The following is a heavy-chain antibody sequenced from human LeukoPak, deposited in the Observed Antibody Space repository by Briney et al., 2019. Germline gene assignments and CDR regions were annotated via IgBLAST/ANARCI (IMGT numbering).Heavy chain of an antibody. CDR2: INHSGST. CDR3: ARGLAKGVDY. CDR1: GGSFSGDY. J-gene: IGHJ4*02. D-gene: IGHD3-16*01. Sequence: SETLSLTCAVYGGSFSGDYLSWIRQPPGKGLEWIGEINHSGSTNYNPSLKSRVTISVDTSKNQFSLKLSSVTAADTAVYYCARGLAKGVDYWGQGTLVTVSS. V-gene: IGHV4-34*01.